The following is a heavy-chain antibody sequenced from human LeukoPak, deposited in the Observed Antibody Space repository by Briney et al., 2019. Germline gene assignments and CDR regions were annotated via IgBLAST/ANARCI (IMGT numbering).Heavy chain of an antibody. CDR1: GYTFTIYY. J-gene: IGHJ4*02. Sequence: ASVKVSCTASGYTFTIYYMHWVRQAPGQGLEWMGLINPSGTNTNSAQKFRGRVTMTRDTSTSTVYMDLGSLSSEDTATYFCAREESGGYFDYWGQGTLVTVSS. CDR3: AREESGGYFDY. CDR2: INPSGTNT. D-gene: IGHD4-23*01. V-gene: IGHV1-46*01.